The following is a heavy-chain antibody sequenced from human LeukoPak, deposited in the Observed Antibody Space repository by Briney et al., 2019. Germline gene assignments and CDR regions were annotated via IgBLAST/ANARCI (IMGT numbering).Heavy chain of an antibody. CDR3: ASRYSSGFPIY. Sequence: PGGSLRLSCAASGFTFSSYSMNWVRQAPGKGLEWVASITSTSTYINYADSVKGRFTISRDNAKNSLYLQMNSLRAEDTAVYYCASRYSSGFPIYWGQGTLVTVSS. J-gene: IGHJ4*02. D-gene: IGHD3-10*01. V-gene: IGHV3-21*01. CDR1: GFTFSSYS. CDR2: ITSTSTYI.